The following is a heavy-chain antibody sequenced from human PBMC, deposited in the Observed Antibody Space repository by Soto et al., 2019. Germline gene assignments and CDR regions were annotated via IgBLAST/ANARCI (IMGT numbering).Heavy chain of an antibody. J-gene: IGHJ4*02. V-gene: IGHV3-33*01. D-gene: IGHD6-6*01. CDR3: ATMESSSSDYFDY. CDR1: GFTFSSYG. CDR2: VWSDGSNK. Sequence: GGSLRLSCAASGFTFSSYGMHWVRQAPGKGLEWVAIVWSDGSNKYYADSVKGRFTISRDNSKNTLYLQMNSLRAEDTAVYYCATMESSSSDYFDYWGQGALVTVSS.